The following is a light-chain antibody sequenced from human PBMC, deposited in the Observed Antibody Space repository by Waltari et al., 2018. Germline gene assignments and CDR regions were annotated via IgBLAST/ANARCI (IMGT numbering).Light chain of an antibody. CDR3: SSYTSSSTLVV. CDR1: SSDVGGYNY. CDR2: DVS. Sequence: QSALTQPASVSGSPGQSITISCTGTSSDVGGYNYVSWYQHHPGQAPKLMIYDVSKRPSGVSNRFSGSKSGNTASLTISGLQAEDEADYYCSSYTSSSTLVVFGGGTKLTVL. J-gene: IGLJ2*01. V-gene: IGLV2-14*03.